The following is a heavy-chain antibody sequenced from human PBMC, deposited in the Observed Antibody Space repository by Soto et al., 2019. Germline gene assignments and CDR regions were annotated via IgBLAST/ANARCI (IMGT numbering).Heavy chain of an antibody. CDR3: AKEWPRYSYGHHIDY. Sequence: LRLSCAASGFIFSSYGMHWVRQAPGKGLEWVAVISYDGSNKYYADSVKGRFTISRDNSKNTLYLQMNSLRAEDTAVYYCAKEWPRYSYGHHIDYWGQGTLVTVSS. J-gene: IGHJ4*02. V-gene: IGHV3-30*18. CDR2: ISYDGSNK. D-gene: IGHD5-18*01. CDR1: GFIFSSYG.